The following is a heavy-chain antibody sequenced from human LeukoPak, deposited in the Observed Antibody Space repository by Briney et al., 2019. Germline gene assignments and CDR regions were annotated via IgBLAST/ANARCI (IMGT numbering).Heavy chain of an antibody. CDR2: MNPNSGNT. J-gene: IGHJ6*02. Sequence: ASVKVSCKASGYTFTSYDINWVRQAPGQGLEWMGWMNPNSGNTGYAQKFQGRVTMTRNTSISTAYMELSSLRSEDTAVYYCATPVGNMVRGYYYGMDVWGQGTTVTVSS. D-gene: IGHD3-10*01. V-gene: IGHV1-8*01. CDR1: GYTFTSYD. CDR3: ATPVGNMVRGYYYGMDV.